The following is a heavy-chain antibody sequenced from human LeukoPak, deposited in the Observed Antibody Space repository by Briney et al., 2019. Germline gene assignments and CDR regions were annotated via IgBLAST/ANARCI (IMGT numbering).Heavy chain of an antibody. CDR2: ISGSGGST. Sequence: GGSLRLSCAASGFTFSSYAMSWVRQAPGKGLEWVSAISGSGGSTYYADSVKGRFTISRDNSKNALYLQMNSLRAEDTAVYDCAKGGYSSSWYPFDYWGQGTLVTVSS. CDR1: GFTFSSYA. D-gene: IGHD6-13*01. J-gene: IGHJ4*02. V-gene: IGHV3-23*01. CDR3: AKGGYSSSWYPFDY.